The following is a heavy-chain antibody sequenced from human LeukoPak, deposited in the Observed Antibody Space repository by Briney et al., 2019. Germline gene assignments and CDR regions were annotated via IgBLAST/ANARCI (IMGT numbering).Heavy chain of an antibody. V-gene: IGHV3-23*01. Sequence: GGSLRLSCAASGFTFSSYAMSWVRQAPGKGLEWVSTISGSGGSTYYADSVKGQFTISRDNSKNTLYLQMNSLRAEDTAVYYCARHPDSYSSSWFTYWYFDLWGRGTLVTVSS. CDR3: ARHPDSYSSSWFTYWYFDL. CDR1: GFTFSSYA. CDR2: ISGSGGST. D-gene: IGHD6-13*01. J-gene: IGHJ2*01.